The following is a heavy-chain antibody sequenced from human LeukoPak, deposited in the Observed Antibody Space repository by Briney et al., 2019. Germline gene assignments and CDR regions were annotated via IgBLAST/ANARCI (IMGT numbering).Heavy chain of an antibody. CDR1: GGSFSGYY. CDR2: INHSGST. J-gene: IGHJ4*02. CDR3: ARRIKTGYCSGGSCYVVQGTRGYFDY. V-gene: IGHV4-34*01. Sequence: SETLSLTCAVYGGSFSGYYWSWIRQPPGKGLEWIGEINHSGSTNYNPSLKSRVTISVDTSKNQFSLKLSSVTAADTAVYYCARRIKTGYCSGGSCYVVQGTRGYFDYWGQGTLVTVSS. D-gene: IGHD2-15*01.